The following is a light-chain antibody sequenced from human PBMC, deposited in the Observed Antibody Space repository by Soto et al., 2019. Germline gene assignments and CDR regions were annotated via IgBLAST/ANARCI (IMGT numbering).Light chain of an antibody. J-gene: IGKJ5*01. CDR3: QQYGSSPIT. CDR2: GAS. V-gene: IGKV3-20*01. Sequence: EIVLTQSPGTLSLSPGERATLSCRASQSVSSDYVAWYQQKPGQAPRLLIYGASSRATDIPDRFSGSGAGTGFILTISRLEPEDFAVYHCQQYGSSPITFGQGTRLEIK. CDR1: QSVSSDY.